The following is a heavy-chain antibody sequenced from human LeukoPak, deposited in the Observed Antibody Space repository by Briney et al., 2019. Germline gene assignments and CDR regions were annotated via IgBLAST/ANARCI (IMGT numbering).Heavy chain of an antibody. CDR3: AKSPTHPRTFDY. D-gene: IGHD4-17*01. J-gene: IGHJ4*02. V-gene: IGHV3-23*01. CDR2: ISGSGGST. Sequence: GGSLRLSCAASGFTFSSYAMSWVRQAPGKGLEWVSAISGSGGSTYYADSVKGRFTISRDNSKNTLYLQMNNLRAEDTAVYYCAKSPTHPRTFDYWGQGTLVTVSS. CDR1: GFTFSSYA.